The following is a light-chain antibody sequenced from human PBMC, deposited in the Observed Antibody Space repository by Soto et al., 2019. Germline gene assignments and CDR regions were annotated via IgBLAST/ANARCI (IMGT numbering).Light chain of an antibody. CDR3: QQYNNSPPWT. CDR2: GAS. CDR1: QSVSSN. V-gene: IGKV3-15*01. Sequence: EIVMTQSPATLSVSPGERATLSCRASQSVSSNLAWYQQKPGQAPRLLIYGASTRATGIPARFSRSGSGTELTLTISSLQSEDFAVYYCQQYNNSPPWTFGQGTKVEIK. J-gene: IGKJ1*01.